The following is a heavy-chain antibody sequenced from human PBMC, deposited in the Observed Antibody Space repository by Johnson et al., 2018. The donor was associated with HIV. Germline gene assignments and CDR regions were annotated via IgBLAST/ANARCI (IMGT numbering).Heavy chain of an antibody. Sequence: VQLVESGGGLVQPGGSLRLVCAASGLTVSSNYMSWVRQAPGKGLEWVSVFFSGGSGTYYADSVKGRFTISRDNSKNTLYLQMNSLRAEDTAVYYCARIAAAAIDAFDIWGQGTMVTVSS. CDR1: GLTVSSNY. V-gene: IGHV3-66*01. CDR3: ARIAAAAIDAFDI. J-gene: IGHJ3*02. D-gene: IGHD6-13*01. CDR2: FFSGGSGT.